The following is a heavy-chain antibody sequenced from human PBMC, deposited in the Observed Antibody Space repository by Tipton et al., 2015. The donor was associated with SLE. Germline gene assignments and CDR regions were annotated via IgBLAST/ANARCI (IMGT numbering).Heavy chain of an antibody. Sequence: LRLSCAVYGGSFSGYYWSWIRQPPGKGLEWIGEINHSGSTNYNPSLKSRVTISVDTSKNQFSLKLSSVTAADTAVYYCARGGGSSTSRYFDLWGRGTLVTVSS. CDR1: GGSFSGYY. J-gene: IGHJ2*01. D-gene: IGHD2-2*01. CDR3: ARGGGSSTSRYFDL. CDR2: INHSGST. V-gene: IGHV4-34*01.